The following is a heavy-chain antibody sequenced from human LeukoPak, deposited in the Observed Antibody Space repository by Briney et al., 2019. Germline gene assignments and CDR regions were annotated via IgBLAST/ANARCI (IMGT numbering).Heavy chain of an antibody. CDR2: ISAYNGNT. D-gene: IGHD3-22*01. V-gene: IGHV1-18*01. CDR3: ARDLAGEYYYDSSGYYSDY. CDR1: GYTFTSYG. J-gene: IGHJ4*02. Sequence: ASVKVSCKASGYTFTSYGISWVRQAPGQGLEWMGWISAYNGNTNYAQKLQGRVTMTTDTSTSTAYMELRSLRSDDTAVYYCARDLAGEYYYDSSGYYSDYWGQGTLVTVSS.